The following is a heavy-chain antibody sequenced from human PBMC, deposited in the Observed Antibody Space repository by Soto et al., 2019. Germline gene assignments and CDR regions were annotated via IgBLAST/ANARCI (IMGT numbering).Heavy chain of an antibody. Sequence: EVQLLESGGGLVQPGGSLRLSCAASGFTFSSYAMSWVRQAPGKGLEWVSAISGSGGSTYYADSVKGRFTISRDNSKNTLYLQMNSLRAEDTAVYYGAKWSGKITMVRGSNWFDPWGQGTLVTVSS. D-gene: IGHD3-10*01. CDR3: AKWSGKITMVRGSNWFDP. V-gene: IGHV3-23*01. CDR1: GFTFSSYA. CDR2: ISGSGGST. J-gene: IGHJ5*02.